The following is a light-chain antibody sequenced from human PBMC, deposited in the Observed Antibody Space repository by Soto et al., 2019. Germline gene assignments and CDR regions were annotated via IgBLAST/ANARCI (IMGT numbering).Light chain of an antibody. CDR1: SSYIGNNY. Sequence: QSVLTQPPSVSAAPGQKVTISCSGSSSYIGNNYVSWYQQLPGTAPKLLIYDNNKRPSGIPDRFSGSKSGTSATLGITGLQTGDEADYYCGTWDSSLSAVVFGGGTQLTVL. V-gene: IGLV1-51*01. J-gene: IGLJ2*01. CDR3: GTWDSSLSAVV. CDR2: DNN.